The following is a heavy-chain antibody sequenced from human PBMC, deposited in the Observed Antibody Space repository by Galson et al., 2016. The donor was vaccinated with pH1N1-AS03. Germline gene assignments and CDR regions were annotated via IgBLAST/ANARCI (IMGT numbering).Heavy chain of an antibody. CDR1: GFTINNNY. CDR3: AREPWGSTQGEY. J-gene: IGHJ4*02. Sequence: SLRLSCAASGFTINNNYMSWVRQAPGKGLEWVSVIYGGGDTFYADSVKGRCTISRDNSKNTVYLQMNSLGVEDTAVYYCAREPWGSTQGEYWGQGTLVTVSS. D-gene: IGHD3-16*01. V-gene: IGHV3-53*01. CDR2: IYGGGDT.